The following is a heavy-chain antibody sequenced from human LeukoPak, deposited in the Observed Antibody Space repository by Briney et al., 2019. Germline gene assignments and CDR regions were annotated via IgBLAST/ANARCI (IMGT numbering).Heavy chain of an antibody. CDR1: RYPSKDYY. V-gene: IGHV3-11*01. Sequence: GGTKSLYCAGLRYPSKDYYKRWNRDAPGKELEWVSYISSSGSTIYYADSVKGRFTISRDNAKDSVYLQMSSLRAEETVVHLCARESDDYWGRGNLVSVSS. J-gene: IGHJ4*02. CDR3: ARESDDY. CDR2: ISSSGSTI.